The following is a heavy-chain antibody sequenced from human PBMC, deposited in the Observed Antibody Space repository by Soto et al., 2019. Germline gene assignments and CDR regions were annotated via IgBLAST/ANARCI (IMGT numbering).Heavy chain of an antibody. Sequence: QVQLQESRPGLVKPSQTLSLTCTVSGGSIGSGGYYWSWIRQHPGKGLEWIGYIYYSGSTYYSPSLKSRVTMSVDTSKTQFSLRLSSVTAADTAMYYCARGHTWFDPWGQGTLVTVSS. J-gene: IGHJ5*02. CDR2: IYYSGST. V-gene: IGHV4-31*03. CDR3: ARGHTWFDP. CDR1: GGSIGSGGYY.